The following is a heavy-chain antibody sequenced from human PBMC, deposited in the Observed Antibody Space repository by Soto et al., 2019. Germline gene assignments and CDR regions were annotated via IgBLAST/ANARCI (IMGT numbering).Heavy chain of an antibody. J-gene: IGHJ3*02. D-gene: IGHD3-9*01. CDR1: GGTFSSYT. CDR3: ARGSVRLLRYFDWSTPPDDAFDI. CDR2: IIPILGIA. Sequence: VASVKVSCKASGGTFSSYTISWVRQAPGQGLEWMGRIIPILGIANYAQKFQGRVTITADKSTSTAYMELSSLRSEDTAVYYCARGSVRLLRYFDWSTPPDDAFDIWGQGTMVTVSS. V-gene: IGHV1-69*02.